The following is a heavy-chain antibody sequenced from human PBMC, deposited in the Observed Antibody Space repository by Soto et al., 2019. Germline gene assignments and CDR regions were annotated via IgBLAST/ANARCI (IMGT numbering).Heavy chain of an antibody. V-gene: IGHV4-4*02. CDR3: ARDLDYGDFSFEF. Sequence: QVQLQESGPGLVRPSGTLSLTCAVSGGSISSSNWWSWLRQPPGKGLEWLGQIYHSGDPTYNPSRNSRVTISVDKSKNQFSLKLRSVTAADTAVYYCARDLDYGDFSFEFWSQGTLVTVSS. J-gene: IGHJ4*02. CDR1: GGSISSSNW. CDR2: IYHSGDP. D-gene: IGHD4-17*01.